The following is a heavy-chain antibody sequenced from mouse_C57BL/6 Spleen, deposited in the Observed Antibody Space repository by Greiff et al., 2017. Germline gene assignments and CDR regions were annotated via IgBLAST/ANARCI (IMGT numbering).Heavy chain of an antibody. CDR2: IRNKANNHAT. V-gene: IGHV6-6*01. J-gene: IGHJ3*01. Sequence: EVMLVESGGGLVQPGGSMKLSCAASGFTFSDAWMDWVRQSPEKGLEWVAEIRNKANNHATYYAESVKGRFTISRDDSKSSVYLQMNSLRAEDTGIYYCTRGYDYDEGAWFAYWGQGTLVTVSA. CDR3: TRGYDYDEGAWFAY. D-gene: IGHD2-4*01. CDR1: GFTFSDAW.